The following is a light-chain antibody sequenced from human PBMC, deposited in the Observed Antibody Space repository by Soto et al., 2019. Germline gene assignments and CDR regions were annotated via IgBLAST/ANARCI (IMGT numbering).Light chain of an antibody. J-gene: IGLJ1*01. CDR3: SSYKSTSTPYV. CDR2: DVT. V-gene: IGLV2-14*03. Sequence: QSALTQPASVSGSPGQSITISCTGPSSDIGSYNYVSWYQQHPGKAPKLIIYDVTNRPAGISSRFSASKSGDTASLTISVLQADDEADYFCSSYKSTSTPYVFGTGTKVTV. CDR1: SSDIGSYNY.